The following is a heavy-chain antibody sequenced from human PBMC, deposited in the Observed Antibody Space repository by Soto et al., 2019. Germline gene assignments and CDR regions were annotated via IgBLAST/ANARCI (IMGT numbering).Heavy chain of an antibody. J-gene: IGHJ6*02. CDR3: TRGGSSSPYYDPMDV. V-gene: IGHV3-72*01. Sequence: EVQLVESGGGLVQPGGSLRLACTASGFILSDHYMHWVRQAPGKGLEWIGRSRDKVNSYTTQYAASVKGSFTISRDESKDSLYLQIDNLKTEDTAVYFCTRGGSSSPYYDPMDVWGQGTTVIISS. CDR2: SRDKVNSYTT. CDR1: GFILSDHY. D-gene: IGHD2-15*01.